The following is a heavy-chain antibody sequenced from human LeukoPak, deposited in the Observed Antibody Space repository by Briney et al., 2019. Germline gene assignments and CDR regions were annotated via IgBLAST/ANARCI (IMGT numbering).Heavy chain of an antibody. J-gene: IGHJ4*02. CDR2: IRHDGSNK. Sequence: GGSLRLSCAASGFTLSNYGMHWVRQAPGKGLEWVAFIRHDGSNKHYADSVKGRFTISRDNSKNTLYLQVNSLRAEDTAVYYCAKDGNWNYFDYWGQGTLVTVSS. CDR3: AKDGNWNYFDY. D-gene: IGHD1-20*01. V-gene: IGHV3-30*02. CDR1: GFTLSNYG.